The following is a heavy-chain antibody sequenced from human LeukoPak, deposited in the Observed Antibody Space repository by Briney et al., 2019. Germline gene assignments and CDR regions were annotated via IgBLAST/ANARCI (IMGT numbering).Heavy chain of an antibody. CDR2: IIPIFGTA. CDR1: GGTFSSYA. CDR3: ARRGSCFGSSCSLDY. Sequence: GASVKVSCKASGGTFSSYAISWVRQAPGQGLEWMGGIIPIFGTANYAQKFQGRVTITADESTSTAYMELSSLRSEDTAVYYCARRGSCFGSSCSLDYWGQGTLVTVSS. V-gene: IGHV1-69*13. J-gene: IGHJ4*02. D-gene: IGHD6-13*01.